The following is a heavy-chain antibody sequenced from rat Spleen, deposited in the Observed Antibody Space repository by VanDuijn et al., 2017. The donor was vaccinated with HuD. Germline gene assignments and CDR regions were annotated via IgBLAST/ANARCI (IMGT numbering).Heavy chain of an antibody. Sequence: QVQLKESGPGLVQPSQTLSLTCTVSGFSLTSYHVSWVCQPPGKGLEWIGAMWSGGTTDYNLALKSRLTISRDTSKSQVLLKMNNLQTEDTAMYFCARSAYGYNLNWFAYWGQGTLVTVSS. J-gene: IGHJ3*01. CDR3: ARSAYGYNLNWFAY. D-gene: IGHD1-9*01. V-gene: IGHV2-15*01. CDR1: GFSLTSYH. CDR2: MWSGGTT.